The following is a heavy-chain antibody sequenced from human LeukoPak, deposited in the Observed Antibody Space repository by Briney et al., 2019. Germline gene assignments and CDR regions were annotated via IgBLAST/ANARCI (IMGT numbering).Heavy chain of an antibody. CDR3: ARGGSGYFNYFDY. CDR2: IWYDGSNK. CDR1: GFTFSSYG. V-gene: IGHV3-33*01. Sequence: PGRSLRLSCAASGFTFSSYGMHWVRQAPGKGLEWVAVIWYDGSNKYYADSVKGRFTISRDNSKNTLYPQMNSLRAEDTAVYYCARGGSGYFNYFDYWGQGTLVTVSS. D-gene: IGHD5-12*01. J-gene: IGHJ4*02.